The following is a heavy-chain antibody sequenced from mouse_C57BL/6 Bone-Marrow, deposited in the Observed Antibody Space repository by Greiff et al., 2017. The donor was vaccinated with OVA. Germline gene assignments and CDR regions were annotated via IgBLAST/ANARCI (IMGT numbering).Heavy chain of an antibody. CDR1: GFNIKDDY. Sequence: EVKLQESGAELVRPGASVKLSCTASGFNIKDDYMHWVKERPEQGLEWIGWIDPENGDTEYASKFQGKATITADTSSKTVYRHLSSLASEDTAVYYCTTYRYWGQGTTLTVSS. V-gene: IGHV14-4*01. CDR3: TTYRY. CDR2: IDPENGDT. J-gene: IGHJ2*01.